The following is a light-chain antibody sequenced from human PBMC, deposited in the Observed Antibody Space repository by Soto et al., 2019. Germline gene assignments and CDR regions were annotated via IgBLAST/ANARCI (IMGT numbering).Light chain of an antibody. J-gene: IGKJ1*01. CDR1: QSVSSF. V-gene: IGKV3-11*01. Sequence: EIVLTQSPATLSLSPGDRATLSCRASQSVSSFLAWYQQTPGQAPRLLIYDASNRATGIPGRFSGSGSGTDFTLTISGLEPEDFAVYYCQQRSKWPRTFGQGTKVEVK. CDR3: QQRSKWPRT. CDR2: DAS.